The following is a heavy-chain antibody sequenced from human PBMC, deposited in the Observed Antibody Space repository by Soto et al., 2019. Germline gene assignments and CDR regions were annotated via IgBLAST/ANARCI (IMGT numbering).Heavy chain of an antibody. Sequence: SETLSLTCTVSGGSISSYYWSWIRQPPGKGLEWIGYIYYSGSTNYNPSLKSRVTISVDTSTSTAYMELSSLRSGDTAVYYCAKTMTEDYYYGMDVWGQGTTVTVSS. CDR1: GGSISSYY. CDR2: IYYSGST. V-gene: IGHV4-59*03. J-gene: IGHJ6*02. CDR3: AKTMTEDYYYGMDV. D-gene: IGHD3-22*01.